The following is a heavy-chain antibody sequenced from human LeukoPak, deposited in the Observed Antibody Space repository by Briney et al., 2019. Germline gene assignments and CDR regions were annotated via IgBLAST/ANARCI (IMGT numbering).Heavy chain of an antibody. V-gene: IGHV1-2*02. D-gene: IGHD3-22*01. CDR2: INPNSGGT. CDR1: GYTFTGYY. J-gene: IGHJ4*02. Sequence: GASVKVSCKASGYTFTGYYMHWVRQAPGQGLEWMGWINPNSGGTNYAQKFQGRVTMTRDTSISTAYMELSRLRSDDTAVYYCARNGYPLYDSSGYYFLWGQGTLVTVSS. CDR3: ARNGYPLYDSSGYYFL.